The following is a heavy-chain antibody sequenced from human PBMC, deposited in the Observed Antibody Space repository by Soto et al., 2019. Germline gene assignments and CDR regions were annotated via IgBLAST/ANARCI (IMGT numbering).Heavy chain of an antibody. Sequence: QVQLVQSGAEVKKPGASVKVSCKASGYTFTTYDISWVRQAPGQGLEWMGRISTYNGDTNYPQSLQGRLTMTTDTPTPTPSMNLRSLEPEDRPYNYCGRDLTHVLWLNAPNPSGMASGGKGPRVTVS. V-gene: IGHV1-18*01. CDR1: GYTFTTYD. J-gene: IGHJ6*04. D-gene: IGHD3-10*01. CDR3: GRDLTHVLWLNAPNPSGMAS. CDR2: ISTYNGDT.